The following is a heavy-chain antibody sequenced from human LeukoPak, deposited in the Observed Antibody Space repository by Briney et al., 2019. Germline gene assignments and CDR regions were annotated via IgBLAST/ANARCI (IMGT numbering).Heavy chain of an antibody. Sequence: PSETLSLTCTVSGGSISSSNYYWDWIRQPPGKGLEWIGSIYYGGSTYYNPSLKSRVTIFIDTSKNQFSLKLSSVTAADTALYYCATLPANQLRGFDYWGQGTLVTISS. CDR3: ATLPANQLRGFDY. D-gene: IGHD2-2*01. V-gene: IGHV4-39*01. CDR1: GGSISSSNYY. CDR2: IYYGGST. J-gene: IGHJ4*02.